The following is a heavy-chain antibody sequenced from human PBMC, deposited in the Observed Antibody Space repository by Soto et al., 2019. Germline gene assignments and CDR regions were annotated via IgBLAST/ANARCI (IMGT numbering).Heavy chain of an antibody. CDR2: VYYSDTT. CDR3: ARCWYYGSGSYSGMDV. Sequence: QLQLQESGPGLVKPSETLSLTCTVSGGSISSSDYWGWIRQPPGKGLEWIGSVYYSDTTYYNPSLTSRVCISVDTAKTQLALKLSSVTAADTAVYYCARCWYYGSGSYSGMDVWGQGTTVTVSS. J-gene: IGHJ6*02. V-gene: IGHV4-39*01. D-gene: IGHD3-10*01. CDR1: GGSISSSDY.